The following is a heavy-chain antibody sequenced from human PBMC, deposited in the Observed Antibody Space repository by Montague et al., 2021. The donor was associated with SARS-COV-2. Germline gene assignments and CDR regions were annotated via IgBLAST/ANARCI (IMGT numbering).Heavy chain of an antibody. D-gene: IGHD3-10*01. J-gene: IGHJ6*03. CDR1: GTSFGGYY. V-gene: IGHV4-34*01. CDR2: INHGGST. CDR3: ARLRDGVVPSPILGVGPYYSYYYMDV. Sequence: SETLSLTCAVHGTSFGGYYWNWIRQPPGKGLEWIGDINHGGSTKYSPSLKSRLTISADTSKNQFSLKLTSVAAADTAVYYCARLRDGVVPSPILGVGPYYSYYYMDVWGRGTTVTVSS.